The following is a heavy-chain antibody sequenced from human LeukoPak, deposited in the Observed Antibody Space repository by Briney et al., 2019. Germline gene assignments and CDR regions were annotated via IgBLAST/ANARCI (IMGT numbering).Heavy chain of an antibody. CDR1: GFTFTSSA. CDR3: AADRITIFGVVPYGMDV. CDR2: IVVGSGNT. Sequence: SVKVSCKASGFTFTSSAVQWVRQARGQRLEWIGWIVVGSGNTNYAQKFQERVTITRDMSTSTAYMELSSLRSEDTAVYYCAADRITIFGVVPYGMDVWGQGTTVTVSS. V-gene: IGHV1-58*01. D-gene: IGHD3-3*01. J-gene: IGHJ6*02.